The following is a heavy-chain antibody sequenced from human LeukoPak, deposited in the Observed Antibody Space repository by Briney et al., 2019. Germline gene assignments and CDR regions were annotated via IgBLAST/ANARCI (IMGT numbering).Heavy chain of an antibody. CDR1: SGSISTSSYY. J-gene: IGHJ5*02. V-gene: IGHV4-39*01. CDR2: IYYSGST. Sequence: SETLSLTCTVSSGSISTSSYYWGWIRQPPGKGLEWIGSIYYSGSTYFNPSLKSRVTISVDTSKNQFSLKLRSVTSADTAVFYCARQSDWWADTNCFDPWGQGTLVTVSS. CDR3: ARQSDWWADTNCFDP. D-gene: IGHD6-19*01.